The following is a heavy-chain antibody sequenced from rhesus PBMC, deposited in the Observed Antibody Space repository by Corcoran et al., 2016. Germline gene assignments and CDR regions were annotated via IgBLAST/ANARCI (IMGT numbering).Heavy chain of an antibody. CDR3: ARIEYTTMDV. Sequence: QLQLQESGPGLVKPSETLSLPCAVPGGSISGSYCSWSRQPPGKGLEWIGNMDGNIAGTNYNPSLKSRVTISKDTSKNQFSLKLSSVTAADTAVYYCARIEYTTMDVWGRGVLVTVSS. CDR2: MDGNIAGT. J-gene: IGHJ5-2*02. V-gene: IGHV4-81*01. D-gene: IGHD4-23*01. CDR1: GGSISGSY.